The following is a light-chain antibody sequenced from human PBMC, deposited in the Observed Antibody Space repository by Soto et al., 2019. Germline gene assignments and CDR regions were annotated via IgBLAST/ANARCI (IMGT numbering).Light chain of an antibody. CDR2: AAS. CDR1: QNIDSY. Sequence: DLQMTQFPSSLSASVGSRVAISCRASQNIDSYLNWFQQKPGKAPKLLMYAASNLLSGVPSRFSGSGAGTAFTLAITSLQPEDFASFYCLQSQSTPRTFGQGNKLDIK. CDR3: LQSQSTPRT. V-gene: IGKV1-39*01. J-gene: IGKJ2*02.